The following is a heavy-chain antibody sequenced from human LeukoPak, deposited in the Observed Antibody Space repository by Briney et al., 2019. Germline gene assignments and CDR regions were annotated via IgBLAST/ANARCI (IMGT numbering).Heavy chain of an antibody. CDR3: ARVAGYCSSTSCQKGHFDY. Sequence: SETLSLTCTVSGGSISSGDYYWSWIRQPPGKGLEWIGYIYYSGSTYYNPSLKSRVTISVDTSKNQFSLKLSSVTAADTAVYYCARVAGYCSSTSCQKGHFDYWGQGTLVTVSS. CDR1: GGSISSGDYY. V-gene: IGHV4-30-4*08. D-gene: IGHD2-2*01. J-gene: IGHJ4*02. CDR2: IYYSGST.